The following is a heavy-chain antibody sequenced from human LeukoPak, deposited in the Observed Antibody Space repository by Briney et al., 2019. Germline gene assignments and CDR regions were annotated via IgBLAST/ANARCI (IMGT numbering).Heavy chain of an antibody. CDR1: GFMFSNFG. CDR2: IRYDGTNK. J-gene: IGHJ3*02. CDR3: AKDQSYSSSWYGDDAFDI. D-gene: IGHD6-13*01. V-gene: IGHV3-30*02. Sequence: GGSLRLPCAASGFMFSNFGINWFRQAPGKGLEWVAFIRYDGTNKYYADSVKGRFTISRDDSKNTLYLQMNSLRAEDTAVYYCAKDQSYSSSWYGDDAFDIWGQGTMVTVSS.